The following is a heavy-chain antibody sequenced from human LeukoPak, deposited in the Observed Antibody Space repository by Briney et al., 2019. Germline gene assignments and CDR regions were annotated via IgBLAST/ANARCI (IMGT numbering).Heavy chain of an antibody. J-gene: IGHJ1*01. D-gene: IGHD2-2*01. CDR2: IYHSGST. CDR1: GGSISSGGYS. CDR3: ARALQYHPTSRRFVYFQH. Sequence: PSETLSLTCAVSGGSISSGGYSWSWIRQPPGKGLEWIGYIYHSGSTYYNPSLKSRVTISVDTSKNQFSLKLSSVTAADTAVYYCARALQYHPTSRRFVYFQHCGQGTLVTVSS. V-gene: IGHV4-30-2*01.